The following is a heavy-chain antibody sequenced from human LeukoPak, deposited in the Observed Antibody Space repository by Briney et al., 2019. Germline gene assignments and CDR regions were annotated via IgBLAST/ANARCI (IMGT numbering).Heavy chain of an antibody. CDR2: ISYDGSNK. D-gene: IGHD3-16*02. CDR3: ARDRERYTVRYYFDY. J-gene: IGHJ4*02. CDR1: GFTFSSYA. Sequence: PGGSLRLSCAASGFTFSSYAMHWVRQAPGKGLERVAVISYDGSNKYYADSVKGRFTISRDNSKNTLYLQMNSLRAEDTAVYYCARDRERYTVRYYFDYWGQGTLVTVSS. V-gene: IGHV3-30*01.